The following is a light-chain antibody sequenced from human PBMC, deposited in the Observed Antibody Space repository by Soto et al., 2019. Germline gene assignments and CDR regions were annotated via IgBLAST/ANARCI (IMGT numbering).Light chain of an antibody. Sequence: EIVLTQSPGTLSLSPGERATLSCRASQSVDSSYLAWYQQKPGQAPRLLIYGASSRATGIPDRFSGSGSGTDFTLTISRLEPEDFAVYYCQRSGSPFTFGPGTKVDIK. CDR2: GAS. CDR3: QRSGSPFT. CDR1: QSVDSSY. J-gene: IGKJ3*01. V-gene: IGKV3-20*01.